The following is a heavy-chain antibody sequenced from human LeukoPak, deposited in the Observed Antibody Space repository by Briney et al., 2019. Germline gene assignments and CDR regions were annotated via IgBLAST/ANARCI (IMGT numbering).Heavy chain of an antibody. Sequence: GASVKVSCKASGYTFTGYYMHWVRQAPGQGLEWMGWINPNSGGTNYAQKFQGRVTMTRDTAISTAYMELSRLRSDDTAVYYCARGQVRRPVTTPGYWGQGTLVTVSS. J-gene: IGHJ4*02. CDR2: INPNSGGT. CDR3: ARGQVRRPVTTPGY. D-gene: IGHD4-17*01. V-gene: IGHV1-2*02. CDR1: GYTFTGYY.